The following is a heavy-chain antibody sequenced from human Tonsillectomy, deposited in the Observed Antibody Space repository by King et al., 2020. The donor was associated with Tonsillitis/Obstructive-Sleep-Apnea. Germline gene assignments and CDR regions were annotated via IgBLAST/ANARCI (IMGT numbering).Heavy chain of an antibody. CDR2: IYYSGST. Sequence: QLQLQESGPGLVKPSETLSLTCTVSGGSISSYYWSWIRQPPGKGLEWIGYIYYSGSTNYNPSLKSRVTISVDTSKNQFSLKLSSVTAADTAVYYCARTRYSYGYHFDYCGQGTLVTVSS. J-gene: IGHJ4*02. V-gene: IGHV4-59*08. CDR3: ARTRYSYGYHFDY. D-gene: IGHD5-18*01. CDR1: GGSISSYY.